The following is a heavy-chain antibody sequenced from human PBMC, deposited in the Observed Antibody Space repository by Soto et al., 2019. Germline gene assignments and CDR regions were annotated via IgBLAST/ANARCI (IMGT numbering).Heavy chain of an antibody. D-gene: IGHD3-22*01. CDR3: TRGGFSYHSSGYDYQPSDF. CDR2: IRSKTYGGTT. Sequence: GGSRRLSCTASGFPVGDYAMSCFSQAPGKGLEWVGFIRSKTYGGTTEYAASVKGRFTISRDDSKSIAYLQMNSLKTEDTAGYYCTRGGFSYHSSGYDYQPSDFWGQGALVTVSS. V-gene: IGHV3-49*03. CDR1: GFPVGDYA. J-gene: IGHJ4*02.